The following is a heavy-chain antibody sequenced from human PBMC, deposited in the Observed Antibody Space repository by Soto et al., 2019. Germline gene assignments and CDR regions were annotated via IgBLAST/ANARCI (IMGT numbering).Heavy chain of an antibody. CDR1: GYTFTGYY. CDR2: IYPNSGGT. CDR3: ASTLAARLYYYYGMDV. D-gene: IGHD6-6*01. J-gene: IGHJ6*02. Sequence: ASVKVSCKASGYTFTGYYMHWVRQAPGQGLEWMGWIYPNSGGTNYAQKFQGRVTMTRDTSISTAYMELSRLRSDDTAAYYCASTLAARLYYYYGMDVWGQGTTVTVSS. V-gene: IGHV1-2*02.